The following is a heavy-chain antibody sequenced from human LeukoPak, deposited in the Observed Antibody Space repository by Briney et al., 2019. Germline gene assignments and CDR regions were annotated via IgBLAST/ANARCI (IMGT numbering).Heavy chain of an antibody. CDR3: AKDPYDFWSGYDYYFDY. J-gene: IGHJ4*02. Sequence: GGSLRLSCAASGFTFSSYAMSWVRQAPGKGLEWVSAISGSGGSTYYADSVKGRFTISRDNSKNTLYLQMNSLRAEDTAVYYCAKDPYDFWSGYDYYFDYWGQGTLVTVSS. D-gene: IGHD3-3*01. CDR2: ISGSGGST. CDR1: GFTFSSYA. V-gene: IGHV3-23*01.